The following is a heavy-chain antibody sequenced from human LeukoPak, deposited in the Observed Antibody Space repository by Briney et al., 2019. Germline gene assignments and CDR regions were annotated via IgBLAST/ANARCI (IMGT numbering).Heavy chain of an antibody. D-gene: IGHD3-10*01. CDR3: ASARPAFGEEGDY. Sequence: HGESLKISCKGSGYSFTSYWIGWVRQMPGKGLECMGISYPGDSDTRYSPSFQGQVTISADKSISTAYLQWSSLKASDTAMYYCASARPAFGEEGDYWGQGTLVTVSS. J-gene: IGHJ4*02. CDR1: GYSFTSYW. CDR2: SYPGDSDT. V-gene: IGHV5-51*01.